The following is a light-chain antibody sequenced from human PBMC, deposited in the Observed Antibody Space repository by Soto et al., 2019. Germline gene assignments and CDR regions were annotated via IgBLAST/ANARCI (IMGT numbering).Light chain of an antibody. Sequence: DIQMTQSPSTLSASVGDRVTITCRASQGITNRLAWYQQKPGKAPKVLIYDASSLESGVPSRFSGSGYRTEFIRTSSSRQPDDFATYYCQHYGRMWTLGQGTKV. CDR1: QGITNR. J-gene: IGKJ1*01. CDR2: DAS. V-gene: IGKV1-5*01. CDR3: QHYGRMWT.